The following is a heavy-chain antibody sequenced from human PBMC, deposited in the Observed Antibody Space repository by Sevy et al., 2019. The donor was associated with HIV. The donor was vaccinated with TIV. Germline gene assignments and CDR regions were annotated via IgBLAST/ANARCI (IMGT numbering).Heavy chain of an antibody. CDR2: VYHTGNT. CDR3: ARYPGSCSGGVCSHYFDF. Sequence: SETLSLTCAVSGDSISNNNWWSWVRQPPGKGLEWIGEVYHTGNTNYNPSLKSRVTISLDKSRNQFSLNLSSVTAADTAVYYCARYPGSCSGGVCSHYFDFWGQGTLVTVSS. J-gene: IGHJ4*02. D-gene: IGHD2-8*02. V-gene: IGHV4-4*02. CDR1: GDSISNNNW.